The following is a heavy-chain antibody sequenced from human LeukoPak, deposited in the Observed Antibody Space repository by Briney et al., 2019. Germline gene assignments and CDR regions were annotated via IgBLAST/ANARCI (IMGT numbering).Heavy chain of an antibody. J-gene: IGHJ4*02. CDR2: ISHSGST. Sequence: SETLSLTCAVSGYSISSAYYWGWIRQPPGKGLEWIASISHSGSTYYNPSLKSRVTISVDTSKNQFSLKLRSVTAADTAVYYCARSDGGSYSHWGQGTLVTVSS. CDR3: ARSDGGSYSH. D-gene: IGHD1-26*01. V-gene: IGHV4-38-2*01. CDR1: GYSISSAYY.